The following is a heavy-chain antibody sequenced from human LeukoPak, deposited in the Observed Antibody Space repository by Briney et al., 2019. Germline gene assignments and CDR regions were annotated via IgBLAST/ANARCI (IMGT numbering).Heavy chain of an antibody. CDR3: ARDRINYSRGSYYYMDV. V-gene: IGHV3-48*04. CDR2: ISSSGSTI. CDR1: GFTFSSYW. J-gene: IGHJ6*03. Sequence: GGSLRLSCAASGFTFSSYWMSWVRQAPGKGLEWVSYISSSGSTIYYADSVKGRFTISRDNAKNSLYLQMNSLRAEDTAVYYCARDRINYSRGSYYYMDVWGKGTTVTVSS. D-gene: IGHD2-15*01.